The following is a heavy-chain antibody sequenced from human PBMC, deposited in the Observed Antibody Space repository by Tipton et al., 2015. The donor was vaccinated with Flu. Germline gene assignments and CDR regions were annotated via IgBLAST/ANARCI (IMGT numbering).Heavy chain of an antibody. CDR1: GFTFGDYG. J-gene: IGHJ4*02. CDR3: TRVRASRGYYYDTSGYSYYFDY. V-gene: IGHV3-49*04. CDR2: IRSNAYGGTR. Sequence: SLRLSCTTAGFTFGDYGMTWVRLAPGKGLNWVGFIRSNAYGGTREYAASVKGRFSISRDDSKSIAYLQMNSLKTEDTAVNYCTRVRASRGYYYDTSGYSYYFDYWGQGTLVTVSS. D-gene: IGHD3-22*01.